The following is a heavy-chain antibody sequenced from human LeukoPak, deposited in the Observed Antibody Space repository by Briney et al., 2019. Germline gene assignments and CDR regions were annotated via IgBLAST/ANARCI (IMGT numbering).Heavy chain of an antibody. Sequence: SETLSLTCTVSGYSISSGYYWGWIRQPPGKGLEWIGSIYHSGSTYYNPSLKSRVTISVDTSKNQFSLKLSSVTAADTAVYYCARVWTYYDAFDIWGQGTMVTVSS. CDR2: IYHSGST. D-gene: IGHD1-26*01. CDR1: GYSISSGYY. CDR3: ARVWTYYDAFDI. J-gene: IGHJ3*02. V-gene: IGHV4-38-2*02.